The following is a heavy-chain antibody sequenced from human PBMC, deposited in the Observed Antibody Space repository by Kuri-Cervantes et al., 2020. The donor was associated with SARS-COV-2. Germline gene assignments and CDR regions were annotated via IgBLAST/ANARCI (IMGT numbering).Heavy chain of an antibody. D-gene: IGHD3-3*01. V-gene: IGHV3-30*03. CDR3: ARAFRFLEWWGYYYGMDV. CDR2: ISYDGSNK. J-gene: IGHJ6*02. CDR1: GFNFSNYG. Sequence: GGSLRLSCAVSGFNFSNYGMHWVRQAPGKGLEWVAVISYDGSNKYYADSVKGRFTISRDNSKNTLYLQMNSLRAEDTAVYYCARAFRFLEWWGYYYGMDVWGQGTMVTVSS.